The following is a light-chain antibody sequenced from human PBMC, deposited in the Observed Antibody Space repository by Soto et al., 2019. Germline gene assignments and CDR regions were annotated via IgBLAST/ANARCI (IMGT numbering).Light chain of an antibody. V-gene: IGKV4-1*01. CDR3: QQYYSTPSYT. Sequence: DIVMTQSPDSLAASLGERATINCKSSQSVLYSSNNKNYLAWYQVKPGQPPKLLIYWASTRESGVPDRFSGGGSGTDFTLTISSLQAEDVAVYYCQQYYSTPSYTFGQGTRLEIK. CDR2: WAS. CDR1: QSVLYSSNNKNY. J-gene: IGKJ2*01.